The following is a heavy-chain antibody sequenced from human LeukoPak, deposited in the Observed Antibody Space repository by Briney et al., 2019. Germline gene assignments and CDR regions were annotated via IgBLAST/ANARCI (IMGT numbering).Heavy chain of an antibody. V-gene: IGHV3-30*05. J-gene: IGHJ6*03. CDR3: ARAGGDYDYVWGSDPNYYYYDMDV. D-gene: IGHD3-16*01. CDR2: ISYDGSNK. Sequence: GGSLRLSCAASGFTFSSYGMHWVRQAPGEGLERVAIISYDGSNKYYADSVKGRFTISRDNSKNTLYLQMNSLRAEDMAVYYCARAGGDYDYVWGSDPNYYYYDMDVWGKGTTVTVSS. CDR1: GFTFSSYG.